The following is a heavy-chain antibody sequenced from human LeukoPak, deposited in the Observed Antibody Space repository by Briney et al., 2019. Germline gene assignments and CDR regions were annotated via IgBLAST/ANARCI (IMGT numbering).Heavy chain of an antibody. D-gene: IGHD5-18*01. V-gene: IGHV3-43*01. CDR3: VKDHLEGYRYGCAFDY. CDR2: ITWDGAST. CDR1: GFTFDDYT. J-gene: IGHJ4*02. Sequence: QSGGSLRLSCAASGFTFDDYTMPWVRQAPGKSLEWVSLITWDGASTYYADSVKGRFTISRDNSKNSLYLQMNSLRSEDTALYYCVKDHLEGYRYGCAFDYWGQGTLVTVSS.